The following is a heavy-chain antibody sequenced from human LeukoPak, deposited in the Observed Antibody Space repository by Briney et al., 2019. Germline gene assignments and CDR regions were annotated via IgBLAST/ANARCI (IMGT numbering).Heavy chain of an antibody. CDR1: GGSISSSSYY. J-gene: IGHJ4*02. V-gene: IGHV4-39*07. D-gene: IGHD3-9*01. CDR3: ASGYFDWLLLLLQFDY. CDR2: IYYSGST. Sequence: SSETLSLTCTVSGGSISSSSYYWGWIRQPPGKGLEWIGSIYYSGSTYYNPSLKSRVTISVDTSKNQFSLKLSSVTAADTAVYYCASGYFDWLLLLLQFDYWGQGTLVTVSS.